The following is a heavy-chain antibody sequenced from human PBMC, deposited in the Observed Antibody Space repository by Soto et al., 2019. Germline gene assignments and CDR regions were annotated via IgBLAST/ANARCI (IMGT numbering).Heavy chain of an antibody. Sequence: QVHLVESGGGVVQPGRSLRLSCEVSGFSLSDYGMHWVRHAPGKGLEWVAVMLFDGSGELYVDSMKGRFTISRDISKNTLYLQMNSLRVEDTAVYFCARDYTHGSGRTYGYYGMDVWGQGTTVSVSS. V-gene: IGHV3-33*01. CDR1: GFSLSDYG. D-gene: IGHD3-10*01. CDR2: MLFDGSGE. J-gene: IGHJ6*02. CDR3: ARDYTHGSGRTYGYYGMDV.